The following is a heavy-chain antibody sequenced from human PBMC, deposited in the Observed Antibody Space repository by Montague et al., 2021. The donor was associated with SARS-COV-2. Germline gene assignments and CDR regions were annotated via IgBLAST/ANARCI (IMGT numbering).Heavy chain of an antibody. CDR3: ARGFDY. V-gene: IGHV4-39*02. CDR1: GGSITTDAYH. Sequence: SETLSLTCTVSGGSITTDAYHWGWIRQSPGKGLEWIGTISYCDVTYYNPSLKTRVNISVDTSRTHFSLKLSSVTAADTAVYYCARGFDYWGQGTLVTVSS. CDR2: ISYCDVT. J-gene: IGHJ4*02.